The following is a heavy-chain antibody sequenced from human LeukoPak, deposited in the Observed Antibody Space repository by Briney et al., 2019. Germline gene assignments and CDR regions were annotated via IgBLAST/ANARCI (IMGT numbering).Heavy chain of an antibody. CDR3: ARVGVGYNSLTGGMDV. Sequence: PGGSLRLSCAASGFTFSSYEMNWVRQAPGKGLEWVSSISSSSSYTYYADSVKGRFTISRDNAKNSLYVQMNSLRVEDTAVYYCARVGVGYNSLTGGMDVWGQGTTVTVSS. D-gene: IGHD1-1*01. J-gene: IGHJ6*02. CDR2: ISSSSSYT. CDR1: GFTFSSYE. V-gene: IGHV3-21*01.